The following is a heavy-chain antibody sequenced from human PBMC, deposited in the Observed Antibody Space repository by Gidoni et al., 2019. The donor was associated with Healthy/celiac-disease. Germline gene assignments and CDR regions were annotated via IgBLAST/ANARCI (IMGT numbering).Heavy chain of an antibody. D-gene: IGHD2-15*01. V-gene: IGHV3-33*01. J-gene: IGHJ4*02. CDR1: GFTFSSYG. CDR2: IWYDGSNK. Sequence: QVQLVESGGGVVQPGRSLRLSCAAPGFTFSSYGMHWVRQAPGKGLEWVAVIWYDGSNKYYADSVKGRFTISRDNSKNTLYLQMNSLRAEDTAVYYCARDYRSGPSWYFDYWGQGTLVTVSS. CDR3: ARDYRSGPSWYFDY.